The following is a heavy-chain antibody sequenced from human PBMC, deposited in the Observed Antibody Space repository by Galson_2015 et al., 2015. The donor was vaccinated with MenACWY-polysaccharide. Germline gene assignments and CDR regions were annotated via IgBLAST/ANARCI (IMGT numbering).Heavy chain of an antibody. CDR3: VRNPSRLDIAAASH. Sequence: SLRLSCAGSGFNFGGNGLHWVRQAPGKGLEWVALIRNDGRKHYPDAVKGRFTISRDNSKNTLCLQMNSLRPEDTAVYYCVRNPSRLDIAAASHWGQGALVSVSS. CDR2: IRNDGRK. CDR1: GFNFGGNG. J-gene: IGHJ4*02. D-gene: IGHD6-13*01. V-gene: IGHV3-30*02.